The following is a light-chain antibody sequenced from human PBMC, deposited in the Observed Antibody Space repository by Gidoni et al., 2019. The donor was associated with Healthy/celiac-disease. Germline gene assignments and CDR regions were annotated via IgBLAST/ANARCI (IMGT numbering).Light chain of an antibody. V-gene: IGLV2-11*01. Sequence: QSALTQPRPVSGSPGQSVTIPCTGTSSDVGGYNYVSWYQQHPGKAPKLMSYDVSKRPSGVPDRCSGSKSGNTASLTISGLQAEDEADYYCCSYAGSYTLVFGGGTKLTVL. CDR2: DVS. CDR1: SSDVGGYNY. CDR3: CSYAGSYTLV. J-gene: IGLJ2*01.